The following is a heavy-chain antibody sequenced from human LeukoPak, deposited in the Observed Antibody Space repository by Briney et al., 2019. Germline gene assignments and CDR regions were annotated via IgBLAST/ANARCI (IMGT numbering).Heavy chain of an antibody. CDR2: IKQDGSEK. CDR3: ARAYCSSTSCPSVYYYYYYGMDV. J-gene: IGHJ6*02. V-gene: IGHV3-7*04. D-gene: IGHD2-2*01. CDR1: WFTFSSHL. Sequence: PGGSLRLSCAASWFTFSSHLMSWVRQAPGKGLEWVANIKQDGSEKYYVDSVKGRFTISRDNAKNSLYLQMNSLGAEDTAVYYCARAYCSSTSCPSVYYYYYYGMDVWAQGTTVTVSS.